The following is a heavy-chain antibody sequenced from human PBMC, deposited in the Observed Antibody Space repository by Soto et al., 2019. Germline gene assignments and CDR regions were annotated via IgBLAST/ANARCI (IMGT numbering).Heavy chain of an antibody. Sequence: GASVKVSCKASGYTFTSYYINWVLQATGQGREWMGWMNPNIGNTGYAQKFQGRVTMTRNTSISTAYMELSSLRSEDTAVYYCARVLGYCSSTSCRDWYFDLWGRGTLVTVAS. CDR3: ARVLGYCSSTSCRDWYFDL. CDR2: MNPNIGNT. D-gene: IGHD2-2*01. V-gene: IGHV1-8*01. CDR1: GYTFTSYY. J-gene: IGHJ2*01.